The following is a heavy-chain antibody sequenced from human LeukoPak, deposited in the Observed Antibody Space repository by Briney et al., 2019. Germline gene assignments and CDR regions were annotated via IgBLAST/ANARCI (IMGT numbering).Heavy chain of an antibody. CDR2: IYYSGST. J-gene: IGHJ4*02. V-gene: IGHV4-39*01. CDR1: GDSISSSSYY. CDR3: ARLDYNNYLDY. D-gene: IGHD5-12*01. Sequence: SETQSLTCTVSGDSISSSSYYWGWIRQPPGKGLEWIGNIYYSGSTYYNPSLKSRVTISVDTSKNQFSLKLSSVTAADTAVYYCARLDYNNYLDYWGQGTLVTVSS.